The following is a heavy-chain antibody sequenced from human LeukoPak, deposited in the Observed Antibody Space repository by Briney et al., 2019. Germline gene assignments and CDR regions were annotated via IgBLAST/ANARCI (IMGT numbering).Heavy chain of an antibody. Sequence: GGSLRLSCAASGFTFSSYWMSWVRQAPGKGLEWVANIKQDGSEKYYVDSVKGRFTISRDNAKNSLYLQMNSLRAEDTAVYYCARDRGAFGGVMGFDPWGQGTLVTVSS. CDR3: ARDRGAFGGVMGFDP. CDR2: IKQDGSEK. D-gene: IGHD3-16*01. V-gene: IGHV3-7*01. CDR1: GFTFSSYW. J-gene: IGHJ5*02.